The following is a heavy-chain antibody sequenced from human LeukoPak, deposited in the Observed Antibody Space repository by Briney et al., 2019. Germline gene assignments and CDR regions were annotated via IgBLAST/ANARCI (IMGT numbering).Heavy chain of an antibody. Sequence: SETLSLTCAVSGGSISSGGYSWSWIRQPPGKGLEWIGYIYYSGSTNYNPSLKSRVTISVDTSKDQFSLKLSSVTAADTAVYYCARELSGSGGVRFDPWGQGTLVTVSS. V-gene: IGHV4-61*08. CDR3: ARELSGSGGVRFDP. D-gene: IGHD3-10*01. CDR2: IYYSGST. J-gene: IGHJ5*02. CDR1: GGSISSGGYS.